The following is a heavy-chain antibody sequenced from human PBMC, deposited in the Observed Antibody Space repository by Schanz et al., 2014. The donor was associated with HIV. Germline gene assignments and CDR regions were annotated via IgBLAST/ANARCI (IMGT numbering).Heavy chain of an antibody. CDR3: ARETGGSGWYTLDY. Sequence: EVQLLESGGGLVQPGESLRLSCAVSGFRFSSHAMTWVRQAPGKGLQWVSTINGDRTYYTGSVKGRFTISRDNSKNTLYLQMNSLRAEDTAMYFCARETGGSGWYTLDYWGQGTLIAVSS. V-gene: IGHV3-23*01. CDR2: INGDRT. J-gene: IGHJ4*02. CDR1: GFRFSSHA. D-gene: IGHD6-19*01.